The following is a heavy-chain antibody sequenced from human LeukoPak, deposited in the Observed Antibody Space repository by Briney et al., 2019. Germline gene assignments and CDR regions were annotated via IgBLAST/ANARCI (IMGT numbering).Heavy chain of an antibody. V-gene: IGHV4-34*01. CDR2: INHSGST. CDR1: GGSFSGYY. J-gene: IGHJ5*02. CDR3: ARMRSHIWFDP. Sequence: SETLSLTCAVYGGSFSGYYRSWIRQPPGKGLEWIGEINHSGSTNYNPSLKSRVTISVDTSKNQFSLKLSSVTAADTAVYYCARMRSHIWFDPWGQGTLVTVSS.